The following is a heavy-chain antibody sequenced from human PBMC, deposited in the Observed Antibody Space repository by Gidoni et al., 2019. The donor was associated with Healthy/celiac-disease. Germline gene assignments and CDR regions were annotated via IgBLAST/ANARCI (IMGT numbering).Heavy chain of an antibody. D-gene: IGHD4-17*01. CDR3: AKVSPYGDYRAY. V-gene: IGHV3-23*01. CDR1: GFPFSSYA. J-gene: IGHJ4*02. CDR2: ISGSGGST. Sequence: EVQLLESGGGLVQPGGSLRLPFAASGFPFSSYAMSWVRQAPGKGLEWVSAISGSGGSTYYADSVKGRFTISRDNSKNTLYLQMNSLRAEDTAVYYCAKVSPYGDYRAYWGQGTLVTVSS.